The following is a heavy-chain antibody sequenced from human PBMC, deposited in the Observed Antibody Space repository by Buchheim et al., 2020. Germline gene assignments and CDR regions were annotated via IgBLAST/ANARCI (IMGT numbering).Heavy chain of an antibody. V-gene: IGHV4-34*01. Sequence: QVQLQQWGAGLLKPSETLSLTCAVYGGSFSGYYWSWIRQPPGKGLEWIGEINHSGSTNYNPSLKSRVTISVDTSKHQYSLKLSSVTAADTAVYYCARAEIAAAGNYYYYGMDVWGQGTT. CDR1: GGSFSGYY. CDR2: INHSGST. J-gene: IGHJ6*02. D-gene: IGHD6-13*01. CDR3: ARAEIAAAGNYYYYGMDV.